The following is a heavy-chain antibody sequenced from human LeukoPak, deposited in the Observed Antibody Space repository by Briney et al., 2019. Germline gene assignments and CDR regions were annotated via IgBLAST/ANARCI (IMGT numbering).Heavy chain of an antibody. Sequence: GGSLRLSCAASGFTFDDYAMHWVRQAPGKGLELVSGISWNSGSIGYADSVKGRFTISRDNAKNSLYLQMNSLRAEDMALYYCAKDIGAAGTSYYFDYWGQGTLVTVSS. CDR1: GFTFDDYA. CDR3: AKDIGAAGTSYYFDY. V-gene: IGHV3-9*03. CDR2: ISWNSGSI. J-gene: IGHJ4*02. D-gene: IGHD6-13*01.